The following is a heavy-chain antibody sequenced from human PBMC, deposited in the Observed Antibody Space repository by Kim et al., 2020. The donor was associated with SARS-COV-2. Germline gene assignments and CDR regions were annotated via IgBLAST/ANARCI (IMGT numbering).Heavy chain of an antibody. J-gene: IGHJ3*02. CDR1: GYSFTSYW. V-gene: IGHV5-10-1*01. Sequence: GESLKISCKGSGYSFTSYWISWVRQMPGKGLEWMGRIDPSDSYTNYSPSFQGHVTISADKSISTAYLQWSSLKASDTAMYYCARHNYYDSSGLGDAFDIWGQGTMVTVSS. D-gene: IGHD3-22*01. CDR2: IDPSDSYT. CDR3: ARHNYYDSSGLGDAFDI.